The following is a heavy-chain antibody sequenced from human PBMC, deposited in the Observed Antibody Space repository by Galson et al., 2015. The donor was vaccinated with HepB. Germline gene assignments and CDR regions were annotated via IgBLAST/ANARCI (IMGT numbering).Heavy chain of an antibody. CDR3: ARDIEGGYCSSTSCLSYAFDI. D-gene: IGHD2-2*01. CDR1: GGTFSSYA. V-gene: IGHV1-69*13. Sequence: SVKVSCKASGGTFSSYAISWVRQAPGQGLEWMGGIIPIFGTANYAQKFQGRVTITADESTSTAYMELSSLRSEDTAVYYCARDIEGGYCSSTSCLSYAFDIWGQGTMVTVSS. CDR2: IIPIFGTA. J-gene: IGHJ3*02.